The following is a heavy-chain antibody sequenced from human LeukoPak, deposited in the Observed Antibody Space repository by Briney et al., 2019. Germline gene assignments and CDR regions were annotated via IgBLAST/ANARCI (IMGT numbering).Heavy chain of an antibody. Sequence: SETLSLTCTVSGVSISNYYWNWVRQPPGKGLEWIGSIYYNGNTNYNPSLKSRVTISIDTSKHQFSPRLSSVTAADTAVYFCARGSPFDYWGQGTLVTVSS. CDR3: ARGSPFDY. CDR2: IYYNGNT. CDR1: GVSISNYY. V-gene: IGHV4-59*01. J-gene: IGHJ4*02.